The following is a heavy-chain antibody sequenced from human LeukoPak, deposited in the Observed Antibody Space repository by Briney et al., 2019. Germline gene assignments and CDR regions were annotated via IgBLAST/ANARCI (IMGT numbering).Heavy chain of an antibody. J-gene: IGHJ4*02. Sequence: GRSLRLSCAASGFTFDNHVMHWVRQAPGEGLEWVSGISWNSNSIGYADSVKGRFTISRDHAKSSLSLQMNSLRPEDTALYYCARDRTYSGYDSVDYWGQGTLVTVSS. D-gene: IGHD5-12*01. CDR2: ISWNSNSI. CDR1: GFTFDNHV. CDR3: ARDRTYSGYDSVDY. V-gene: IGHV3-9*01.